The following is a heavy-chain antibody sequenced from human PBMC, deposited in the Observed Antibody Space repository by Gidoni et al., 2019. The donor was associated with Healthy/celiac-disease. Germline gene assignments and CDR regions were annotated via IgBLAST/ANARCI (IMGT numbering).Heavy chain of an antibody. V-gene: IGHV3-48*02. J-gene: IGHJ6*02. D-gene: IGHD2-21*02. CDR1: GFTFSSYR. CDR2: MSSSSSTI. Sequence: EVQLVESGGGLVQPGGSLRLSCASSGFTFSSYRMNWVRQAPGKGLEWVSYMSSSSSTIYYADSVKGRFTISRDNAKNSLYLQMNSLRDEDTAGYYCARDGVVVTAIHNYYYGMDVWGQGTTVTVSS. CDR3: ARDGVVVTAIHNYYYGMDV.